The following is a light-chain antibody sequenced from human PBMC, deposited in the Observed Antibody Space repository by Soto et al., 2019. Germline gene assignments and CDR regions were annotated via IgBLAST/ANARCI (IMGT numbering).Light chain of an antibody. Sequence: QSALTQPASVSGSPGQSISISCTGSSSDVGAYNYVAWYQQKPGKAPKLLIYEVDNRPSGISHRFSGSKSGNTASLTISGLQTEDEADYYCSSYTVINTAVFGGGTKVTVL. CDR3: SSYTVINTAV. CDR1: SSDVGAYNY. J-gene: IGLJ3*02. CDR2: EVD. V-gene: IGLV2-14*01.